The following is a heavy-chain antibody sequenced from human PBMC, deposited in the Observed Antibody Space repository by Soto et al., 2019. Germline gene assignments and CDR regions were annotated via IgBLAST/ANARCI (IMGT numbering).Heavy chain of an antibody. J-gene: IGHJ6*02. CDR1: GGSISSYY. CDR2: IYYSGST. Sequence: TVSGGSISSYYWSWIRQPPGKGLEWIGYIYYSGSTNYNPSLKSRVTISVDTSKNQFSLKLSSVTAADTAVYYCARDYDFWSGYPSYGMDVWGQGTTVTVSS. V-gene: IGHV4-59*01. D-gene: IGHD3-3*01. CDR3: ARDYDFWSGYPSYGMDV.